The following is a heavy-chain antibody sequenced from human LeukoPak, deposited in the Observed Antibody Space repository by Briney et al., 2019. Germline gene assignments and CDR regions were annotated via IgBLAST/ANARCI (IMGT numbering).Heavy chain of an antibody. CDR3: ARDRGVAGLFDY. CDR2: ISGSGGST. CDR1: GFTFNNYA. J-gene: IGHJ4*02. D-gene: IGHD6-19*01. Sequence: PGGSLRLSCAASGFTFNNYAMSWVRQAPGKGLEGVSLISGSGGSTYYADSVKGRFTISRDNSKNTLYLQMNSLRAEDTAVYYCARDRGVAGLFDYWGQGTLVTVSS. V-gene: IGHV3-23*01.